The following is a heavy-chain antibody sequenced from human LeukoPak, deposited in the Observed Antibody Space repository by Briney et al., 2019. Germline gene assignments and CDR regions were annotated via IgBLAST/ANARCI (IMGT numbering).Heavy chain of an antibody. D-gene: IGHD1/OR15-1a*01. CDR1: GGSFSGYY. Sequence: SETLSLTCAVYGGSFSGYYWSWIRQTPGKGLEWIGYIYYSGSTDYNPSLKSRVTISVDTSKNQFSLKLSSVTAADTAVYYCARDRHWTNDWVFDYWGQGTLVTVSS. V-gene: IGHV4-59*01. CDR2: IYYSGST. J-gene: IGHJ4*02. CDR3: ARDRHWTNDWVFDY.